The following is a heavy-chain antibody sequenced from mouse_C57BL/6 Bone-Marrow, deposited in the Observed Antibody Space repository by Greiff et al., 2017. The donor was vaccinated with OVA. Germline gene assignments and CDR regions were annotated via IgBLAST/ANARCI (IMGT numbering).Heavy chain of an antibody. J-gene: IGHJ4*01. CDR2: ISSGSSTI. D-gene: IGHD4-1*01. CDR3: AKRTVAMDY. V-gene: IGHV5-17*01. Sequence: DVMLVESGGGLVKPGGSLKLSCAASGFTFSDYGMHWVRQAPEKGLEWVAYISSGSSTIYYADTVKGRFTISRDNAKNTLFLQMTSLRSEDTAMYYCAKRTVAMDYWGQGTSVTVSS. CDR1: GFTFSDYG.